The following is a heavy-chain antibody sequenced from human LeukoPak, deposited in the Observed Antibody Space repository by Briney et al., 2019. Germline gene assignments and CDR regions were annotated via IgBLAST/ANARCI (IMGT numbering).Heavy chain of an antibody. CDR2: ISSSSSYI. Sequence: GGSLRLSCAASGFTFSSYSMNWVRQAPGKGLEWVSSISSSSSYIYYADSVKGRFTISRDNAKNSLYLQMNSLRAEDTAVYYCVRGGYCSSTSCYGRFDPWGQGTLVTVSS. CDR3: VRGGYCSSTSCYGRFDP. V-gene: IGHV3-21*01. D-gene: IGHD2-2*01. J-gene: IGHJ5*02. CDR1: GFTFSSYS.